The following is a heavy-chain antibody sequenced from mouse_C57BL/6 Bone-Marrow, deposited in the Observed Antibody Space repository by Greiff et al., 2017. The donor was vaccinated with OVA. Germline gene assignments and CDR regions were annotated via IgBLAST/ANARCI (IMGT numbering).Heavy chain of an antibody. Sequence: QVQLLQPGAELVRPGTSVKLSCKASGYTFTSYWMHWVKQRPGQGLEWIGVIDPSDSYTNYNQKFKGKATLTVDTSSSTAYMQLSSLTSEDSAVYYCARRLTGVPDYWGQGTTLTVSS. J-gene: IGHJ2*01. CDR1: GYTFTSYW. V-gene: IGHV1-59*01. D-gene: IGHD4-1*01. CDR2: IDPSDSYT. CDR3: ARRLTGVPDY.